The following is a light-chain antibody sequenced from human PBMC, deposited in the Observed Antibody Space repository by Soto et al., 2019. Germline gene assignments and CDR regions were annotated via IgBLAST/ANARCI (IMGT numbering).Light chain of an antibody. J-gene: IGLJ3*02. CDR1: SSVVGGYNY. Sequence: QSVLTQPASVSGSPGQSITISCTGTSSVVGGYNYVSWYQQHPGKAPKLMIYEVTNRPSGVSNRFSASKSVNTASLTISGLQAEDEADYYCSSYTSSGTWVFGGGTQLTVL. CDR3: SSYTSSGTWV. V-gene: IGLV2-14*01. CDR2: EVT.